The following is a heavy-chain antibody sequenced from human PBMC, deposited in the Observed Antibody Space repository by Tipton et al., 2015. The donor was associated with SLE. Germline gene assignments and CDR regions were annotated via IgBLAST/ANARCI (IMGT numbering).Heavy chain of an antibody. CDR2: IWYDGSNK. Sequence: SLRLSCAASGFTFSSYGMHWVRQAPGKGLEWVAVIWYDGSNKYYADSVKGRFTISRDNSKNTLYLQINSLRVEDTAIYYCATRDRNYYGSGLDHWGQGTLLTVSS. CDR3: ATRDRNYYGSGLDH. V-gene: IGHV3-33*08. D-gene: IGHD3-10*01. J-gene: IGHJ5*02. CDR1: GFTFSSYG.